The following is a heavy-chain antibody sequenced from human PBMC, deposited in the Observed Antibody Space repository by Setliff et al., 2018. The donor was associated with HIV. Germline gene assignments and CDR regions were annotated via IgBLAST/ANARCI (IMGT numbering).Heavy chain of an antibody. D-gene: IGHD2-2*01. J-gene: IGHJ6*02. CDR2: IYYTGST. V-gene: IGHV4-59*08. Sequence: SETLSLTCTVSGGSISTYFWSWVRQTPGKGLEWIGYIYYTGSTSYNPSFRSRVTISVDTSKNQFSLKLSSVTAADAAVYYCGTAMYYYYGLDVWGQGVRVTVSS. CDR3: GTAMYYYYGLDV. CDR1: GGSISTYF.